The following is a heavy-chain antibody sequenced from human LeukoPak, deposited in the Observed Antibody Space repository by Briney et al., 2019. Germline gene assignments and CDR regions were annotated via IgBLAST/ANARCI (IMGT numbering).Heavy chain of an antibody. CDR3: ARDRPYTGGWGDFDY. Sequence: SVTLLLKSSGGTFSRYPCSWVRRAPGHGLEWMGGIIPMFGIANYAQKFQGRVTITAGEATSTAYLELSSIRTEDTAVYYCARDRPYTGGWGDFDYSVQGTLVTVSS. D-gene: IGHD6-19*01. CDR1: GGTFSRYP. V-gene: IGHV1-69*13. CDR2: IIPMFGIA. J-gene: IGHJ4*02.